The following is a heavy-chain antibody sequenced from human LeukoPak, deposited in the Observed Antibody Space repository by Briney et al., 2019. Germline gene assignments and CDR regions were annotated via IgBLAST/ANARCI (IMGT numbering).Heavy chain of an antibody. D-gene: IGHD1-1*01. J-gene: IGHJ4*02. V-gene: IGHV4-61*01. CDR1: GGSVSSGSYY. Sequence: SETLSLTCTVSGGSVSSGSYYWSWIRQPPGKGLEWIGYIYYSGSTNYNPSLKSRVTISVDTSKTQFSLKLSSVTAADTAVYYCARVQYATGTQNLDYWGQGALVTVSS. CDR2: IYYSGST. CDR3: ARVQYATGTQNLDY.